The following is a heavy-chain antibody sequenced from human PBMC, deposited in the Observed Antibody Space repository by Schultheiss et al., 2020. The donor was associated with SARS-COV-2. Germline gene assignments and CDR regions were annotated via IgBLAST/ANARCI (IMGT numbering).Heavy chain of an antibody. V-gene: IGHV4-61*02. CDR2: IYSSGST. CDR1: GASTSIVSYY. Sequence: SETLSLTCSVSGASTSIVSYYWAWVRQPAGKGLEWIGRIYSSGSTDYDPSLKSRVTISLDRSKNQFSLKLSSVTAADTAVYYCARDGYCSSTSCYHDAFDIWGQGTMVTVSS. CDR3: ARDGYCSSTSCYHDAFDI. D-gene: IGHD2-2*01. J-gene: IGHJ3*02.